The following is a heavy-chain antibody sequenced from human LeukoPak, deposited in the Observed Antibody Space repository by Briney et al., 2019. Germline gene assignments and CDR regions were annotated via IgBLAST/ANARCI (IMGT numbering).Heavy chain of an antibody. J-gene: IGHJ4*02. CDR1: GFTFDDYA. Sequence: PWGSLRLSCAASGFTFDDYAMHWVRQAPGKGLEWVSGISWNSGSIGYADSVKGRFTISRDNAKNSLYLQMNSLRAEDTALYYCAKGGSGSYYPGTIDYWGQGTLVTVSS. CDR3: AKGGSGSYYPGTIDY. V-gene: IGHV3-9*01. D-gene: IGHD1-26*01. CDR2: ISWNSGSI.